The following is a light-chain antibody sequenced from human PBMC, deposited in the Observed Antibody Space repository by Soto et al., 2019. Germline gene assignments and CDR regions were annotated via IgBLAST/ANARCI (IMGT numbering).Light chain of an antibody. Sequence: EIVMTQSPGTLSLSPGETATLSCRASQSVSSNYVAWFHQKPGQAPRLLIYGASSRATGVPDRFSGSGSGTEFTLTISNLQSEDFAVYYCQQYNDWPRTFGQGTRLEIK. CDR1: QSVSSN. J-gene: IGKJ5*01. CDR2: GAS. V-gene: IGKV3D-15*01. CDR3: QQYNDWPRT.